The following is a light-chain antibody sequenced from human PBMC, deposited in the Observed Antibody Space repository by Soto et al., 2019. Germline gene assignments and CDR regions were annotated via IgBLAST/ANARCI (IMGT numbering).Light chain of an antibody. CDR3: QQSASSVT. CDR1: QGISSL. Sequence: EIVLTQSPATLSVSPGERATLSCRASQGISSLLAWYQQKPGQAPRLLIYAASTRAAGIPARFSGSGFGTHFTLTISSLEPEDFAMYYCQQSASSVTFGQGTRLEIK. V-gene: IGKV3-15*01. CDR2: AAS. J-gene: IGKJ5*01.